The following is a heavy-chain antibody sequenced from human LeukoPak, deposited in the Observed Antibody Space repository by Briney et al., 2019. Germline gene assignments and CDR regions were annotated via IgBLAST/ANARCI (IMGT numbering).Heavy chain of an antibody. J-gene: IGHJ4*02. CDR1: GFTFRSYW. V-gene: IGHV3-74*01. CDR3: ARSPYFDY. CDR2: ITSAGSST. Sequence: WGSLRLSCAASGFTFRSYWMHWVRQAPGKGLVWVSFITSAGSSTNYADSVKGRFTISRDNAKNTLYLQMNSLRAEDTAVYYCARSPYFDYWGQGTLVTVSS.